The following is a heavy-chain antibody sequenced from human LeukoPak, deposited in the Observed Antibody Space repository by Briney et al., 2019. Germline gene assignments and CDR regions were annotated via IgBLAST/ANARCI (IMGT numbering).Heavy chain of an antibody. Sequence: GGSLRLSCAASGFTVSSNYMSWVRQAPGKGLEWVSVIYTGGSTHYADSVKGRFTISRDYSKNTLYLQMNSQRAEDTALYYCARVSRMLGTSTLDNWGQGTLVTVSS. CDR1: GFTVSSNY. J-gene: IGHJ4*02. D-gene: IGHD1-26*01. V-gene: IGHV3-66*01. CDR2: IYTGGST. CDR3: ARVSRMLGTSTLDN.